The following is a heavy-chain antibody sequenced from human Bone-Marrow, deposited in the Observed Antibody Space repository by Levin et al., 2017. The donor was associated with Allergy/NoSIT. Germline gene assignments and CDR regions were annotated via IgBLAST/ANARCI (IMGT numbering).Heavy chain of an antibody. CDR1: GYTFTSYA. J-gene: IGHJ5*02. CDR2: INAGNGNT. V-gene: IGHV1-3*01. Sequence: VASVKVSCKASGYTFTSYAMHWVRQAPGQRLEWMGWINAGNGNTKYSQKFQGRVTITRDTSASTAYMELSSLRSEDTAVYYCARSAGLGETTYCSGGGCYGNWFDPWGQGTLVTVSS. CDR3: ARSAGLGETTYCSGGGCYGNWFDP. D-gene: IGHD2-15*01.